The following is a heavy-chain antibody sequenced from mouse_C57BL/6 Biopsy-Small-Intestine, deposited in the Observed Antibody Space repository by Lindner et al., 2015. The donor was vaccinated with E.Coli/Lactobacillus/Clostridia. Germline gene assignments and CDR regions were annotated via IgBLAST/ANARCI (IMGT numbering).Heavy chain of an antibody. D-gene: IGHD2-5*01. Sequence: VQLQESGGELVRPGTSVKMSCKASGYTFTDYWIGWTKQRPGHGLEWIGDIYPGGGLTNFNEKFKGKATLTADKSSNTAYMHFSSLTSEDSAIYYCARRDYRNSWFAYWGQGTLVTVSA. CDR1: GYTFTDYW. CDR3: ARRDYRNSWFAY. J-gene: IGHJ3*01. V-gene: IGHV1-63*01. CDR2: IYPGGGLT.